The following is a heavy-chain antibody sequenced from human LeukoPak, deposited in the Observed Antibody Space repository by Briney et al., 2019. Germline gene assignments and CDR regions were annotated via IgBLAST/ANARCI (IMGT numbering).Heavy chain of an antibody. CDR3: APRADYYDSSGMDY. V-gene: IGHV3-23*01. J-gene: IGHJ4*02. D-gene: IGHD3-22*01. CDR2: ISGSGGST. CDR1: GFTFSSYA. Sequence: PGGSLRLSCAASGFTFSSYAMSWVRQAPGKGLEWVSAISGSGGSTYYADSVKGRFTISRDNFKNTLYLQMNSLRAEDTAVYYCAPRADYYDSSGMDYWGQGTLVTVSS.